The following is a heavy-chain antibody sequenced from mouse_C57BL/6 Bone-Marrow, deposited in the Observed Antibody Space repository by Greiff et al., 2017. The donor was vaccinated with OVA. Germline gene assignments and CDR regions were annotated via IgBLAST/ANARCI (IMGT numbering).Heavy chain of an antibody. Sequence: EVNVVESGEGLVKPGGSLKLSCAASGFTFRSYAMSWVRQTPEKRLEWVAYISSGGDYIYYADTVKGRFTISRDNARNTLYLQMSSLKSEDTAMYYCTRGWLLRAMDYWGQGTSVTVSS. CDR3: TRGWLLRAMDY. D-gene: IGHD2-3*01. CDR1: GFTFRSYA. J-gene: IGHJ4*01. V-gene: IGHV5-9-1*02. CDR2: ISSGGDYI.